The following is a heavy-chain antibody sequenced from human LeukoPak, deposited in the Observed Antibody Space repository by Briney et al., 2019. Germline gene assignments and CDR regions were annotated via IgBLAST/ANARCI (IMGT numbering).Heavy chain of an antibody. CDR1: GGSISSYY. Sequence: PSETLSLTCTVSGGSISSYYWSWIRQPAGKGLEWIGRIYTSGSTNYNPSLKSRVTMSVDTSKNQFSLKLSSVTAADTAVYYCARHSGYGAYYYYYMDVWGKGTTVTVSS. V-gene: IGHV4-4*07. CDR3: ARHSGYGAYYYYYMDV. D-gene: IGHD5-12*01. CDR2: IYTSGST. J-gene: IGHJ6*03.